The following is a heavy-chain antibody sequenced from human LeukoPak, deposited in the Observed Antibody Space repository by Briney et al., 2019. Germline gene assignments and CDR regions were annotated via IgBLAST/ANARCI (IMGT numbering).Heavy chain of an antibody. D-gene: IGHD1-14*01. CDR1: GGSFSGYY. Sequence: SETLSLTCAVYGGSFSGYYWSWIRQPPGKGLEWIGEINHSGSTNYNPSLKSRVTISVDTSKNQFSLELSSVTAADTAVYYCARGNLFDYWGQGTLVTVSS. J-gene: IGHJ4*02. CDR2: INHSGST. V-gene: IGHV4-34*01. CDR3: ARGNLFDY.